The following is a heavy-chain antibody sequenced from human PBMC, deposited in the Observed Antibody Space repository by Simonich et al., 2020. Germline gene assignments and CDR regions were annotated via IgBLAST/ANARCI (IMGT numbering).Heavy chain of an antibody. V-gene: IGHV1-18*01. D-gene: IGHD2-15*01. J-gene: IGHJ4*02. Sequence: QVQLVQSGAEVKKPGASVNVSCKASGYTFTSYGISWVRQAPGKGLEWMGWISAYNGNTNYSRKLQGRVTMTTDTSTSTAYMELRSLRSDDTAVYYCARASRGTWWYYYFDYWGQGTLVTVSS. CDR2: ISAYNGNT. CDR3: ARASRGTWWYYYFDY. CDR1: GYTFTSYG.